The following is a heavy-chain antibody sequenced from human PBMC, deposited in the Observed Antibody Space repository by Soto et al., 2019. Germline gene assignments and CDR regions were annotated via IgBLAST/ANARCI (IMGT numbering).Heavy chain of an antibody. Sequence: QVQLVQSGAEVKKPGASVKVSCKASGYTFTSYGISWVRQAPGQGLEWMGWISAYNGNTNYAQKLQGRVTMTTDTSTSTAYMELRSLGSDDTAVYYCARVQGYCSSTSCPYYYYYYYMDVWGKGTTVTVSS. V-gene: IGHV1-18*01. D-gene: IGHD2-2*01. J-gene: IGHJ6*03. CDR2: ISAYNGNT. CDR3: ARVQGYCSSTSCPYYYYYYYMDV. CDR1: GYTFTSYG.